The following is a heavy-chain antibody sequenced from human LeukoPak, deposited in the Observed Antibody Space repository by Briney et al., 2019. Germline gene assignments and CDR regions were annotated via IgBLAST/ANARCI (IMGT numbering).Heavy chain of an antibody. CDR2: ISYDGSNK. CDR1: EFTFSSYA. Sequence: PGRSLRLSCAASEFTFSSYAMHWVRQAPGKGLEWVAVISYDGSNKYYADSVKGRFTISRDNSKNTLYLQMNSLRAEDTAVYYCARPLGYCSGGSCYSSYFDYWGQGTLVTVSS. V-gene: IGHV3-30-3*01. J-gene: IGHJ4*02. CDR3: ARPLGYCSGGSCYSSYFDY. D-gene: IGHD2-15*01.